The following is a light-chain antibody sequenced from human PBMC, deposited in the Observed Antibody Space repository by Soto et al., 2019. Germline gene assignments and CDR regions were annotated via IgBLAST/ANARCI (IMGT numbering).Light chain of an antibody. CDR2: GAS. CDR1: QSVSSSY. Sequence: EIVLTQSPGTLSLSPGERATLSCRASQSVSSSYLAWYQQKPGQAPRLLIYGASNRATGIPDRISGSGSGTDFTLTISRLEPEDFAVYYCQQYGSSPLTFGGGTKVDIK. CDR3: QQYGSSPLT. V-gene: IGKV3-20*01. J-gene: IGKJ4*01.